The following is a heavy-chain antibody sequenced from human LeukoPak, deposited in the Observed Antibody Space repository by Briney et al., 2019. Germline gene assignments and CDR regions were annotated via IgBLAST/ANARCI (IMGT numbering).Heavy chain of an antibody. Sequence: SEILSLTCTVSGGSITISNSYWAWIRQPPGKGLEWIGSIYHGGTTYYNPSLKSRVTISVDTSKNQFSLKLSSVTAADTAVYYCAREGVVAAFFDYWGQGTLVTVSS. CDR2: IYHGGTT. CDR3: AREGVVAAFFDY. CDR1: GGSITISNSY. J-gene: IGHJ4*02. V-gene: IGHV4-39*07. D-gene: IGHD2-15*01.